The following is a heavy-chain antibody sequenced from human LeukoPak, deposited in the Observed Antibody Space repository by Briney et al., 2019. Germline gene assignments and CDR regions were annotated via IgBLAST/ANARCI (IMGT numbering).Heavy chain of an antibody. Sequence: GGSLRLSCEASGFTFSSFAMHWVRQGPGKGPEWVAVISYDGAIQYYGDSVRGRFTISRDNSKNTLYLQMNSLRAEDTAVYYCARDGFENGGYYFDYWGQGTLVTVSS. CDR2: ISYDGAIQ. CDR1: GFTFSSFA. J-gene: IGHJ4*02. V-gene: IGHV3-30-3*01. D-gene: IGHD4-23*01. CDR3: ARDGFENGGYYFDY.